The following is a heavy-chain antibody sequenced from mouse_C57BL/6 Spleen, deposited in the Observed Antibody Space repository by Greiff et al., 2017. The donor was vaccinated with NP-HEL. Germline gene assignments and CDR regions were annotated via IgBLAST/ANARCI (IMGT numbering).Heavy chain of an antibody. Sequence: VKLQESGPELVKPGASVKISCKASGYAFSSSWMNWVKQRPGKGLEWIGRIYPGDGDTNYNGKFKGKATLTADKSSSTAYMQLSSLTSEDSAVYFCARSRGTGGGDYWGQGTTLTVSS. CDR3: ARSRGTGGGDY. J-gene: IGHJ2*01. V-gene: IGHV1-82*01. CDR2: IYPGDGDT. D-gene: IGHD4-1*01. CDR1: GYAFSSSW.